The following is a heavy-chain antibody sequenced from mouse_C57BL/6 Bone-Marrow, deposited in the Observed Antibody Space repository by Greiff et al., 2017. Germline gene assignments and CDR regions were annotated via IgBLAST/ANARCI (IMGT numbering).Heavy chain of an antibody. J-gene: IGHJ4*01. CDR3: ARRPLPCAMDY. CDR2: INPNNGGT. V-gene: IGHV1-18*01. D-gene: IGHD6-1*01. Sequence: EVQLQQSGPELVKPGASVKLPCKASGYTFTDYNMDWVKQSHGKSLEWIGDINPNNGGTIYNQKFKGKATLTVDKSSSTAYMELRSLTSEDTAVYYCARRPLPCAMDYWGQGTSVTVSS. CDR1: GYTFTDYN.